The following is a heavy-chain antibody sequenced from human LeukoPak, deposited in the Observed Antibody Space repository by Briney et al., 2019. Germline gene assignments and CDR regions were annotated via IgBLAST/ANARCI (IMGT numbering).Heavy chain of an antibody. V-gene: IGHV4-59*01. CDR3: ARDPRHRLVWFGEETYYYYMDV. CDR2: IYYSGST. CDR1: GGSIRSYY. J-gene: IGHJ6*03. Sequence: ASETLSLTCTVSGGSIRSYYWSWIRQPPGKGLEWIGYIYYSGSTNYNPSLKSRVTISVDTSKNQFSLKLSSVTAADTAVYYCARDPRHRLVWFGEETYYYYMDVWGKGTTVTISS. D-gene: IGHD3-10*01.